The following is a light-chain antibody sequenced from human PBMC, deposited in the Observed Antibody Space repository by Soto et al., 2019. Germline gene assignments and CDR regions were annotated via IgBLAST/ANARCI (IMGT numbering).Light chain of an antibody. Sequence: EIVLTQSPATLSLSPGERATLSCRASQSIAGYLAWYQKKPGQAPRLLIYDTSNRVTGVPARFSGSRSGTDFTLSISSPEPEDFAVYYCQQRSNWPPITFGPGTRLEIK. CDR2: DTS. J-gene: IGKJ5*01. CDR3: QQRSNWPPIT. CDR1: QSIAGY. V-gene: IGKV3-11*01.